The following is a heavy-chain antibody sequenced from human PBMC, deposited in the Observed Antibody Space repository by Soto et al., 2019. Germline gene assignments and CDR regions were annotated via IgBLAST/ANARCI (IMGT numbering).Heavy chain of an antibody. D-gene: IGHD1-26*01. Sequence: QVQLVQSGAEVKKPGSSVKVSCKASGGTFSSYAISWVRQAPGQGLEWMGWISAYNGNTNYAQKLQGRVTMTTETSTSTAYMELRSLRSDDTAVYYCARIGYLGGSYRNVNWYFDLWGRGTLVTVSS. CDR1: GGTFSSYA. V-gene: IGHV1-18*01. CDR3: ARIGYLGGSYRNVNWYFDL. CDR2: ISAYNGNT. J-gene: IGHJ2*01.